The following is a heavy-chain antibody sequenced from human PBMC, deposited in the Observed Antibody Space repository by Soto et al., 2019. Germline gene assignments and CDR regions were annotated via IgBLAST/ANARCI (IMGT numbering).Heavy chain of an antibody. V-gene: IGHV1-18*01. J-gene: IGHJ4*02. CDR1: GYTFTSYG. CDR3: ARAVLQWELLLFACDY. Sequence: QVQLVQSGAEVKKPGASVKVSCKTSGYTFTSYGISWVRQAPGQGLEWMGWISAYNGNTNYAQKLQGRVTMTTDTSTSTAYMELRSLRSDDTAVYYCARAVLQWELLLFACDYWGQGTLVTVSS. D-gene: IGHD1-26*01. CDR2: ISAYNGNT.